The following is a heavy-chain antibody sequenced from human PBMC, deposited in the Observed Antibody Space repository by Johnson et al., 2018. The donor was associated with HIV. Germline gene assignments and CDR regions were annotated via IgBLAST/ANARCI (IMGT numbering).Heavy chain of an antibody. J-gene: IGHJ3*02. Sequence: VQLVESGGGVVQPGRSLRLSCEASGFTFSSYAVHWVRQAPGKGLEWVGRIRSKGYTYATAYAASMKGRFTISRDDSENTAYLQMNSLRAEDTALYYCVKDIWASYDAFDIWGQGTMVTVSS. CDR3: VKDIWASYDAFDI. V-gene: IGHV3-73*01. D-gene: IGHD3-9*01. CDR2: IRSKGYTYAT. CDR1: GFTFSSYA.